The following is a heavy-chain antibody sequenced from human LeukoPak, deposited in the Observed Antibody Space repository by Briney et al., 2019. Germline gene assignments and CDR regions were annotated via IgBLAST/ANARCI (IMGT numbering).Heavy chain of an antibody. CDR1: GYTFTSFG. V-gene: IGHV1-18*01. D-gene: IGHD1-26*01. CDR3: ARVRYGGSYWVYYFDY. CDR2: ISAYNGNT. Sequence: ASVKVSCTASGYTFTSFGISWVRQAPGQGLEWMGWISAYNGNTNYAQKLQGRVTMTTDTSTSTAYMELRSLRSDDTAVYYCARVRYGGSYWVYYFDYWGQGTLVTVSS. J-gene: IGHJ4*02.